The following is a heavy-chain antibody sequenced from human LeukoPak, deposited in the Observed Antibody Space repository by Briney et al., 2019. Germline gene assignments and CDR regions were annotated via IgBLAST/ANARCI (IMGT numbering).Heavy chain of an antibody. Sequence: SETLSLTCTVSGGSISSYYWSWSRQPPGKGLEWIGYIYYSGSTNYNPSLKSRVTISVDTSKNQFSLKLSSVTAADTAVYYCATAWGLRHYFDYWGQGTLVTVSS. D-gene: IGHD5-12*01. CDR1: GGSISSYY. CDR3: ATAWGLRHYFDY. V-gene: IGHV4-59*08. J-gene: IGHJ4*02. CDR2: IYYSGST.